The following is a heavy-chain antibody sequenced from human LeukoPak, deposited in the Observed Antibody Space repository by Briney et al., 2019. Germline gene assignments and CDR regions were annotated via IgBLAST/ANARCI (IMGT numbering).Heavy chain of an antibody. D-gene: IGHD2-2*01. V-gene: IGHV1-2*02. CDR3: ARDAYCSSTSCLHPFDY. CDR2: INPNSGGT. Sequence: ASVKVSCKASGYTFTGYYMHWVRQAPGQGLEWMGWINPNSGGTNYAQKFQGRVTTTRDTSISTAYMELSRLRSDDTAVYYCARDAYCSSTSCLHPFDYWGQGTLVTVSS. CDR1: GYTFTGYY. J-gene: IGHJ4*02.